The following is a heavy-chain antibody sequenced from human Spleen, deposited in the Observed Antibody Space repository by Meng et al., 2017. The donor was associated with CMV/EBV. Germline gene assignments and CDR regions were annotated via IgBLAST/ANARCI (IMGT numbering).Heavy chain of an antibody. D-gene: IGHD4-17*01. J-gene: IGHJ5*01. CDR1: RGSISGHY. CDR3: ARELHDYGDLDWFDS. Sequence: VSRGSISGHYWSWIRQSPGKGLEWIGYIYYSGSTNYNPPLESRVTMSIDTSKNQFSLKLTSVTAADTAVYYCARELHDYGDLDWFDSWGQGTLVTVSS. V-gene: IGHV4-59*11. CDR2: IYYSGST.